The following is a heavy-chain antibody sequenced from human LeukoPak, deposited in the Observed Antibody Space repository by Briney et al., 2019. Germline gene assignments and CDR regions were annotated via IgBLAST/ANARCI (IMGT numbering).Heavy chain of an antibody. Sequence: SVKVSCKASGGTFSSYAISWVRQAPGQGLEWMGGIIPIFGTANYAQKFQGRVTITADESTSTAYMQLSSLRFEDTAVYYCARDPKASRYDFWSGLTFEYWGQGTLVTVSS. V-gene: IGHV1-69*13. CDR1: GGTFSSYA. CDR2: IIPIFGTA. CDR3: ARDPKASRYDFWSGLTFEY. D-gene: IGHD3-3*01. J-gene: IGHJ4*02.